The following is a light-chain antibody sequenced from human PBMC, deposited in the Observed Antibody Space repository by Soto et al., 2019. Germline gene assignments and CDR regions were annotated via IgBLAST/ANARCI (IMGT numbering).Light chain of an antibody. V-gene: IGKV3-11*01. CDR2: DAS. J-gene: IGKJ2*01. CDR1: QSVSSS. CDR3: QQRSNWPYT. Sequence: EIVLTQSPATLSLSPGERATLSCRAGQSVSSSLAWYQQKPGQAPRLLIYDASNRATGIPARFSGSGSGTDFTLTISSLDPSDFAVYYCQQRSNWPYTFGQGTRLEIK.